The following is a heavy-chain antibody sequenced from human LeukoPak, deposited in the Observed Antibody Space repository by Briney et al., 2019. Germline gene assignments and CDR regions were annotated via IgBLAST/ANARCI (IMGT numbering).Heavy chain of an antibody. CDR3: ARTYYYDSSAFPYWYFDL. CDR2: IYYSGST. J-gene: IGHJ2*01. Sequence: SETLSLTCTVSGGSISSGDYYWSWIRQPPGKGLEWIGYIYYSGSTYYNPSLKSRVTISVDTSKNQFSLKLSSVTAADTAVYYCARTYYYDSSAFPYWYFDLWGRGTLVTVSS. D-gene: IGHD3-22*01. V-gene: IGHV4-30-4*01. CDR1: GGSISSGDYY.